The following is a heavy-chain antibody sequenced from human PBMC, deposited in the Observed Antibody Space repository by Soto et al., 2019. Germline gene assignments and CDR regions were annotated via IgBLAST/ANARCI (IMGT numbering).Heavy chain of an antibody. V-gene: IGHV3-7*01. D-gene: IGHD6-19*01. CDR2: IKQDGSDK. CDR3: ARGQSLAVAY. CDR1: GFTFSSYW. J-gene: IGHJ4*02. Sequence: EVQLVESGGGLVQPGGSLRLSCAASGFTFSSYWMSWVRQAPGKGLEWVANIKQDGSDKYYVDSVKGRFTISRDNDKNSLYLQINSLRAEDTAVYYCARGQSLAVAYWGQGTLVTVSS.